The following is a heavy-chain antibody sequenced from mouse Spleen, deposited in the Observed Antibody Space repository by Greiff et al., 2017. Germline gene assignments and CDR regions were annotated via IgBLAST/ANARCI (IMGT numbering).Heavy chain of an antibody. CDR1: GYTFTDYY. CDR3: ARNIYYGPRWYFDV. V-gene: IGHV1-26*01. D-gene: IGHD1-2*01. J-gene: IGHJ1*01. Sequence: EVQLQQSGPELVKPGASVKISCKASGYTFTDYYMNWVKQSHGKSLEWIGDINPNNGGTSYNQKFKGKATLTVDKSSSTAYMELRSLTSEDSAVYYCARNIYYGPRWYFDVWGAGTTVTVSS. CDR2: INPNNGGT.